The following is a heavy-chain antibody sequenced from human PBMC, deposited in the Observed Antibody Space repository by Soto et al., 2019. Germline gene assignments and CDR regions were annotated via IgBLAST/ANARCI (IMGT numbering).Heavy chain of an antibody. D-gene: IGHD6-13*01. CDR3: ARGGSSWSAEYYQH. Sequence: QVPIVQSGAEVKKPGASVKVSCKASGYTFTNYGINWVRQVPGQGPEWMGWISGYNGDTKYSQTLQGRVTMTTDTSTSTAYMELRSLRSDDTAVYYCARGGSSWSAEYYQHWGQGTLVIVSS. V-gene: IGHV1-18*04. J-gene: IGHJ1*01. CDR1: GYTFTNYG. CDR2: ISGYNGDT.